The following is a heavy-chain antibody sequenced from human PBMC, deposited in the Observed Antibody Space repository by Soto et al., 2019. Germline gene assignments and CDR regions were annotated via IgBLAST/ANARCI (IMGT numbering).Heavy chain of an antibody. V-gene: IGHV4-31*03. CDR3: AKHRSYYYDSSGDGNWFDP. J-gene: IGHJ5*02. D-gene: IGHD3-22*01. Sequence: SETLSLTCTVSGGSISSGGYYWSWIRQHPGKGLEWIGYIYYSGSTYYNPSLKSRVTISVDTSKNQFSLKLSSVTAADTAVYYCAKHRSYYYDSSGDGNWFDPWGQGTLVTVSS. CDR2: IYYSGST. CDR1: GGSISSGGYY.